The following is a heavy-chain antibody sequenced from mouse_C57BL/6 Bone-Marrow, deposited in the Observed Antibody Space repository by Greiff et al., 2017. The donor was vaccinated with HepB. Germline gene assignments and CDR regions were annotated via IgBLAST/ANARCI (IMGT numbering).Heavy chain of an antibody. D-gene: IGHD1-1*01. V-gene: IGHV2-6*01. CDR3: ARVLLLRSSYAMDY. Sequence: VQGVESGPGLVAPSQSLSITCTVSGFSLTSYGVDWVRQSPGKGLEWLGVIWGVGSTNYNSALKSRLSISKDNSKSQVFLKMNSLQTDDTAMYYCARVLLLRSSYAMDYWGQGTSVTVSS. J-gene: IGHJ4*01. CDR1: GFSLTSYG. CDR2: IWGVGST.